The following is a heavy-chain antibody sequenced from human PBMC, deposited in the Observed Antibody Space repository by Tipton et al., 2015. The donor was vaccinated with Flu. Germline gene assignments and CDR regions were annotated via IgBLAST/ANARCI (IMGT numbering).Heavy chain of an antibody. V-gene: IGHV4-4*07. J-gene: IGHJ4*02. D-gene: IGHD4-17*01. Sequence: GLVKPSETLSLTCTVSGDSMSSRYWSWIRQPAGKGLEWIGRIYASGSTTYNPSLKRRVSMSLDTSKNQFSLKLKSVTAADTAVYYCASTSNYGRRIEPDFDYWGQGTLVTVSS. CDR3: ASTSNYGRRIEPDFDY. CDR1: GDSMSSRY. CDR2: IYASGST.